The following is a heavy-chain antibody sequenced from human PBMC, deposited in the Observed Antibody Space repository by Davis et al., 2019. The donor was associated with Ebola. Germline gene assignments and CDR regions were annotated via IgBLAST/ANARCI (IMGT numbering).Heavy chain of an antibody. D-gene: IGHD6-19*01. V-gene: IGHV3-30*02. CDR3: AKDRSVAGTIFDY. Sequence: PGGSLRLSCAASGFTFSNYAMHWVRQAPGKGLEWVALIWYDGTTKYFADSVKGRFTISRDNFKNTLYLQMNSLRAEDTAVYYCAKDRSVAGTIFDYWGQGTLVTVSS. CDR1: GFTFSNYA. CDR2: IWYDGTTK. J-gene: IGHJ4*02.